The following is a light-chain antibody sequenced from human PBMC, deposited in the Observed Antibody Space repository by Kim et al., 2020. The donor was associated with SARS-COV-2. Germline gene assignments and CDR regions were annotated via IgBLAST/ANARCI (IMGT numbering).Light chain of an antibody. Sequence: QSALTQPPSVSGSPGQSVTISCTGTSSDIGYYNGVSWYQQPPGTAPKLMIYEVSNRPSGVPDRFSGSKYGNTASLTISGLQTEDEADYYCSSYISSSTSVVFGGGTQLTVL. CDR1: SSDIGYYNG. J-gene: IGLJ2*01. V-gene: IGLV2-18*02. CDR3: SSYISSSTSVV. CDR2: EVS.